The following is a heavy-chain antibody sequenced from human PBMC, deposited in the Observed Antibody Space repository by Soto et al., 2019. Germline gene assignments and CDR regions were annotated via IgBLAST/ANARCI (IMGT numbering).Heavy chain of an antibody. CDR2: ITPSGSYT. Sequence: QVQLVESGGGLVKPGGSLRLSCAASGFTLSESFMSWIRLAPGRGLEWVSYITPSGSYTRYADSVKGRFTISSDDAKNSFYRQINSLRAEDTALYYCVREAWTTPDYWGKGPRVTAPS. J-gene: IGHJ4*02. V-gene: IGHV3-11*05. CDR1: GFTLSESF. CDR3: VREAWTTPDY.